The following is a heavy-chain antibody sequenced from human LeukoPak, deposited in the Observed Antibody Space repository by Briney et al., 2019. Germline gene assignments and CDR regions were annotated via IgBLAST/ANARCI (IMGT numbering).Heavy chain of an antibody. Sequence: GGSLRLSCAASGFTFSSYTMSWVRQAPGKGLEWVSGTSGSGGSTYYAGSVKGRFTISRDNSKNTLYLQMNSLRVEDTAVYYCAKNGGSQCYSHLDSWGQGTLVTVSS. V-gene: IGHV3-23*01. CDR3: AKNGGSQCYSHLDS. CDR2: TSGSGGST. J-gene: IGHJ4*02. D-gene: IGHD2-15*01. CDR1: GFTFSSYT.